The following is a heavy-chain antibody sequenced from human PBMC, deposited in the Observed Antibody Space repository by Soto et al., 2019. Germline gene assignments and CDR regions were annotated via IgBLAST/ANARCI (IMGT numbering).Heavy chain of an antibody. CDR2: ISYDGSNK. D-gene: IGHD5-18*01. CDR3: ARDLYTAMVGWFDY. Sequence: GGSLRLSCAASGFTFSSYAMHWVRQAPGKGLEWVAVISYDGSNKYYADSVKGRFTISRDNSKNTLYLQMNSLRAEDTAVYYCARDLYTAMVGWFDYWGQGTLVTVSS. CDR1: GFTFSSYA. J-gene: IGHJ4*02. V-gene: IGHV3-30-3*01.